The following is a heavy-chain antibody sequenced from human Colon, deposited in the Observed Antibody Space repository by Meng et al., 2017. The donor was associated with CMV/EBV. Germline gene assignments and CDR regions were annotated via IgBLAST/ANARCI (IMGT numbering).Heavy chain of an antibody. CDR1: GFTFSSYE. CDR2: ISSSGSTI. Sequence: GESLKISCAASGFTFSSYEMNWVRQAPGKGLEWVSYISSSGSTIYYADSVKGRFTVSRDNFKNTLDLQMNSLRVEDAATYYCAKLMGNTRVDHWGQGTQVTVSS. D-gene: IGHD1-1*01. V-gene: IGHV3-48*03. J-gene: IGHJ5*02. CDR3: AKLMGNTRVDH.